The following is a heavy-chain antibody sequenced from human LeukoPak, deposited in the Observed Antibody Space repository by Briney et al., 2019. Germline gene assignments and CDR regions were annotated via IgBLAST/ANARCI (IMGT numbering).Heavy chain of an antibody. CDR3: ARHSSSAGTTDY. V-gene: IGHV4-59*08. D-gene: IGHD1-7*01. J-gene: IGHJ4*02. CDR1: GGSISSYY. CDR2: IYYSGST. Sequence: PSETLSLTCTVSGGSISSYYWSWLRQPPGKGLEWIGYIYYSGSTNYNPSLKSRVTISVDTSKNQFSLKLSSVTAADTAVYYCARHSSSAGTTDYWGQGTLVTVSS.